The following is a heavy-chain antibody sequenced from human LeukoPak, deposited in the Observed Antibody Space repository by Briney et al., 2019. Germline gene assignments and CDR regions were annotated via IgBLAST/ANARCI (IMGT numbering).Heavy chain of an antibody. J-gene: IGHJ4*02. CDR2: GNHRGST. V-gene: IGHV4-34*01. D-gene: IGHD6-19*01. CDR3: ARVSRWFLAVAGYADY. CDR1: GGSFSGYS. Sequence: SETLSLTCAFSGGSFSGYSWSWIRQTPGQGLEWLGEGNHRGSTNYNPSLKSRVTISVDASKSQFSLKLSSVTAADTAVYYCARVSRWFLAVAGYADYWGQGTQVTVSS.